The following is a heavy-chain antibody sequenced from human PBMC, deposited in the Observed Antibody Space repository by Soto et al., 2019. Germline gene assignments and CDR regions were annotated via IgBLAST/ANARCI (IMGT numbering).Heavy chain of an antibody. D-gene: IGHD2-8*01. CDR3: ARVGWAGYCTNGVCYDYWFDP. CDR1: GYSFTSYG. CDR2: ISAYNGNT. Sequence: XSVKVSCNASGYSFTSYGIIWVRQAPGQGLEWMGWISAYNGNTNYAQKLQGRVTMTTDTSTSTAYMELRSLRSDDTAVYYCARVGWAGYCTNGVCYDYWFDPCGQGTLVTVSS. V-gene: IGHV1-18*04. J-gene: IGHJ5*02.